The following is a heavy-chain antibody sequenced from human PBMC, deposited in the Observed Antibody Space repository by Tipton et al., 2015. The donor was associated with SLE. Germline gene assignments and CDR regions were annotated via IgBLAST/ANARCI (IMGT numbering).Heavy chain of an antibody. CDR3: ARDLGAGYGDYGS. Sequence: SLRLSCAASGFTFSFYSMNWVRQAPGKGLEWVSSISSSSSYIYYADSVRGRFTISRDNAKNSLYLQMDSLRAEDTAVYYCARDLGAGYGDYGSWGQGTLVTVSS. CDR2: ISSSSSYI. D-gene: IGHD4-17*01. CDR1: GFTFSFYS. J-gene: IGHJ4*02. V-gene: IGHV3-21*03.